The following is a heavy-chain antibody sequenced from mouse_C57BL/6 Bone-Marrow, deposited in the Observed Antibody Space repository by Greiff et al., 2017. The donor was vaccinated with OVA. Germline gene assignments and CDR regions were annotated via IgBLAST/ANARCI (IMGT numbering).Heavy chain of an antibody. D-gene: IGHD1-1*01. V-gene: IGHV5-12*01. CDR1: GFTFSDYY. J-gene: IGHJ2*01. Sequence: EVQLMESGGGLVQPGGSLKLSCAASGFTFSDYYMYWVRQTPEKRLEWVAYISNGGGSTYYPDTVKGRFTISRDNAKNTLYLQMSRLKSEDTAMYYCARHYYGSSYFDYWGQGTTLTVSS. CDR3: ARHYYGSSYFDY. CDR2: ISNGGGST.